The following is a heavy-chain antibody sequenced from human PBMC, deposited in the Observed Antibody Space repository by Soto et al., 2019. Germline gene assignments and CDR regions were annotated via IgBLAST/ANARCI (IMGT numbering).Heavy chain of an antibody. CDR1: GFTFSSYA. D-gene: IGHD6-6*01. Sequence: QVQLVESGGGVVQPGRSLRLSCAASGFTFSSYAMHWVRQAPGKGLEWVAGISYDGRNKYYADSMKGRITTSRDNSNNPLHLQMNSLTAEDTAVYYSARSPRSSSSPGCWGQGTLVTVSS. J-gene: IGHJ4*02. V-gene: IGHV3-30*04. CDR2: ISYDGRNK. CDR3: ARSPRSSSSPGC.